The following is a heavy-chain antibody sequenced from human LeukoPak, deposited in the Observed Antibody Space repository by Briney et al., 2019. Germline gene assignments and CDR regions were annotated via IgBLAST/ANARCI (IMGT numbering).Heavy chain of an antibody. CDR3: ARGRGYSYGLRRYYYYMDV. CDR1: GYTFTSYD. Sequence: ASVKVSCKASGYTFTSYDINWVRQATGQGLEWMGWMNPNSGNTGYAQKFQGTVTMTRNTSISTAYMELSSLRSEDTAVYYCARGRGYSYGLRRYYYYMDVWGKGTTVTVSS. D-gene: IGHD5-18*01. CDR2: MNPNSGNT. V-gene: IGHV1-8*01. J-gene: IGHJ6*03.